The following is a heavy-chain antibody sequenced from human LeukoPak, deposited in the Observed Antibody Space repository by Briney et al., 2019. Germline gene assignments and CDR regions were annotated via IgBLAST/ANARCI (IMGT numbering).Heavy chain of an antibody. V-gene: IGHV1-69*05. CDR2: IIPIFDTA. CDR3: ARGAKQLLTSRAYYYYYYMDV. CDR1: GGTFSSYA. Sequence: SVKVSCKASGGTFSSYAISWVRQAPGQGLEWMGGIIPIFDTANYAQKFQGRVTITTDESTSTAYMELSSLRSEDTAVYYCARGAKQLLTSRAYYYYYYMDVWGKGTTVTVSS. D-gene: IGHD2-2*01. J-gene: IGHJ6*03.